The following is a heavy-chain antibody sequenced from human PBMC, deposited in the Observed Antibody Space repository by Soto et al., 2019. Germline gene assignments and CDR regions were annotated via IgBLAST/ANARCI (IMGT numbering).Heavy chain of an antibody. D-gene: IGHD3-10*01. Sequence: EVQLVESGGGLVQPGGSLRLSCAASGFTFSNYWMHWVRQVPGKGLMWVSRINSDGSSTSHADSVRGRFTISRDNAKHTLYLQMNSLRAEDTAVYYCARVLTMVRGVSDYYYYGVDVWGQGTTVTVSS. J-gene: IGHJ6*02. CDR1: GFTFSNYW. CDR3: ARVLTMVRGVSDYYYYGVDV. V-gene: IGHV3-74*01. CDR2: INSDGSST.